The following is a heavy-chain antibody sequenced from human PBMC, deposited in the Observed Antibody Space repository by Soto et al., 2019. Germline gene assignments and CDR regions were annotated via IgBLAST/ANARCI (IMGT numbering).Heavy chain of an antibody. V-gene: IGHV3-66*01. CDR2: IYSGVTT. Sequence: GGSLRLSCAASGFTFSSYGMSWVRQAPGMGLEWVSVIYSGVTTHYADSVKGRFTISRDNSKNTLYLHMSSLRAEDTAVYYCARGHWVSAYGAGAYFDYWGQGTLVTVSS. D-gene: IGHD3-16*01. CDR1: GFTFSSYG. J-gene: IGHJ4*02. CDR3: ARGHWVSAYGAGAYFDY.